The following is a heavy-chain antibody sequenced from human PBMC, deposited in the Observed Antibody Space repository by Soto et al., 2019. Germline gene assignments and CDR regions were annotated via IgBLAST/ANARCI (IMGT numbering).Heavy chain of an antibody. CDR2: IIPIFGTA. V-gene: IGHV1-69*13. J-gene: IGHJ6*02. CDR1: GVTFSSYA. CDR3: AGPDDSSSSNYYYYGMDV. D-gene: IGHD6-6*01. Sequence: SVKVSCKACGVTFSSYAISWVRQAPGQGLEWMGGIIPIFGTASYAQKFQGRVTITADESTSTAYMELSSLRSEDTAVYYCAGPDDSSSSNYYYYGMDVWGQGTTVTVSS.